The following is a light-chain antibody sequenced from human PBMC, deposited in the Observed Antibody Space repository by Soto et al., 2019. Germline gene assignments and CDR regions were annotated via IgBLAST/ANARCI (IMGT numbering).Light chain of an antibody. J-gene: IGKJ5*01. CDR3: QKRSDWPPIN. V-gene: IGKV3-11*01. CDR1: QSIRTY. CDR2: DTS. Sequence: IVLTQSPGTLSLSPGERTTLSCRASQSIRTYLAWYQQKPGQAPRLLIYDTSNRATDIPARFSGSGSGTDFTLNISSLEHEDFAVYYCQKRSDWPPINFGQGTRLAI.